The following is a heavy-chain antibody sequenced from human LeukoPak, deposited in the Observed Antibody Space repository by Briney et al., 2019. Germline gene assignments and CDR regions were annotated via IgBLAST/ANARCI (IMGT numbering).Heavy chain of an antibody. J-gene: IGHJ4*02. CDR3: AREGYGDYYFDY. Sequence: GRSLRLSCAASGFTFSSYGMHWVRQAPGKGLEWVAVIWYDGSNKYYADSVKGRSTISRDNSKNTLYLQMNSLRAEDTAVYYCAREGYGDYYFDYWGQGTLVTVSS. CDR1: GFTFSSYG. CDR2: IWYDGSNK. D-gene: IGHD4-17*01. V-gene: IGHV3-33*01.